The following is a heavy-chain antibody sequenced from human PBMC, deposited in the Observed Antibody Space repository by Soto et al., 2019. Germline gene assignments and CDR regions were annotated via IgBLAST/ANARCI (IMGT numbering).Heavy chain of an antibody. D-gene: IGHD6-13*01. CDR1: DGYISSSSYD. CDR2: IYYSGST. CDR3: ARPLRRTFRIAAAGPFDP. J-gene: IGHJ5*02. Sequence: SETQSHTCTVSDGYISSSSYDWGWIRQPPGKGLEWIGSIYYSGSTYYNPSLKSRVTISVDTSKNQFSLKLSSVTAADTAVYYCARPLRRTFRIAAAGPFDPWGQGTLVTVSS. V-gene: IGHV4-39*01.